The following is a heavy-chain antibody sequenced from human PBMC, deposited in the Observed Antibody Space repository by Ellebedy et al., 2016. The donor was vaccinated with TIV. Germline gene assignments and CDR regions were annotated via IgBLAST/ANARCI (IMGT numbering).Heavy chain of an antibody. J-gene: IGHJ4*02. CDR2: IYYSGST. CDR1: GGSISSYY. V-gene: IGHV4-59*01. Sequence: MPSETLSLTCTVSGGSISSYYWSWIRQPPGKGLEWIGYIYYSGSTNYNPSLKSRVTISVDTSKNQFSLKLTSVTAADTAVYYCARQAYVVNEYYFDYWGQGTLATVSS. CDR3: ARQAYVVNEYYFDY. D-gene: IGHD3-22*01.